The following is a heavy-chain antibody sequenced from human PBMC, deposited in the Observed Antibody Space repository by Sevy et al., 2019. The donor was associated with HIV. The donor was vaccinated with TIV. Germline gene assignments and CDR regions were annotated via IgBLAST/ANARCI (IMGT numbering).Heavy chain of an antibody. D-gene: IGHD3-16*02. Sequence: GGSLRLSCAASGFTFSSYAMHWVRQAPGKGLEWVAVISYDGSNKYYADSVKGRFTISRDNSKNTLYLQMNSLRAKDTVVYYCAGDHGAAFGGVIVPDYWGQGTLVTVSS. V-gene: IGHV3-30-3*01. CDR1: GFTFSSYA. J-gene: IGHJ4*02. CDR3: AGDHGAAFGGVIVPDY. CDR2: ISYDGSNK.